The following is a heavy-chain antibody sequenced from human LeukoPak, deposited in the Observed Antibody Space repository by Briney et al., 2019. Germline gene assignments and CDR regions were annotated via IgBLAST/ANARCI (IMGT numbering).Heavy chain of an antibody. CDR2: IKQDGSEK. J-gene: IGHJ4*02. CDR3: ARDRNDFWSGYVFDY. CDR1: GFTFSSYW. V-gene: IGHV3-7*01. D-gene: IGHD3-3*01. Sequence: GGSLRLSCAASGFTFSSYWMSWVRQAPGKGLEWVANIKQDGSEKYYVDSVKGRFTISRDNAKNSLYLQMNSLRAEDTAVYYCARDRNDFWSGYVFDYWGQGTLVTVSS.